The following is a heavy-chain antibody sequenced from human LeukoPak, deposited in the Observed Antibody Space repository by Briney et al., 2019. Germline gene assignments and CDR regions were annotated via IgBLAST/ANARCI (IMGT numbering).Heavy chain of an antibody. V-gene: IGHV3-74*01. CDR3: ARASHYTIPFDS. Sequence: GGSLRLSCAASGFRFSSYLMHWVRQAPGTGLVWVSRINSDGSTTSYADSVKGRFTISRDNAKNTVYLQMNSLRAEDTAVYYCARASHYTIPFDSWGQGTLVTVSS. D-gene: IGHD2-2*02. CDR1: GFRFSSYL. J-gene: IGHJ5*01. CDR2: INSDGSTT.